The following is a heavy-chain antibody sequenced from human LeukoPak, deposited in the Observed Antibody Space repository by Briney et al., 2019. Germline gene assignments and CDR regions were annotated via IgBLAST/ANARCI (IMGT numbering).Heavy chain of an antibody. CDR3: ATTVGYCSSTSCYFLAHFDY. CDR2: ISGSGGSA. Sequence: GGSLRLSCAASGFTFSSYAMSWVRQAPGKGLEWVSAISGSGGSAYYADSVKGRFTISRDNSKNTLYLQMNSLRAEDTAVYYCATTVGYCSSTSCYFLAHFDYWGQGTLVTVSS. CDR1: GFTFSSYA. D-gene: IGHD2-2*01. V-gene: IGHV3-23*01. J-gene: IGHJ4*02.